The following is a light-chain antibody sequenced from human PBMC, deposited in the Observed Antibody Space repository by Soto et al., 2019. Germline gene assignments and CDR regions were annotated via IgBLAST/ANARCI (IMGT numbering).Light chain of an antibody. J-gene: IGLJ1*01. V-gene: IGLV2-14*01. Sequence: QSVLTQPASVSGSPGQSITISCTGTSSDVGGYNYVSWYQQHPGKAPKLMIYDVSNRPSGVSNRFSGSKSGNTASLTISGLQAEEEADYYCSSYTGSSTLFGTGTKVTVL. CDR3: SSYTGSSTL. CDR2: DVS. CDR1: SSDVGGYNY.